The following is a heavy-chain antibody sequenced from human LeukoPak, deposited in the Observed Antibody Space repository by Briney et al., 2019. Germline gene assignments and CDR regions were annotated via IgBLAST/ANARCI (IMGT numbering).Heavy chain of an antibody. D-gene: IGHD4-11*01. J-gene: IGHJ4*02. CDR3: ARTIPTNTVITGRSFDY. CDR2: INHSGST. Sequence: PSETLSLTCAVYGGSFSGYYWSWIRQPPGKGLEWIGEINHSGSTNYNPSLKSRVTISVDTSKNQFSLKLSSVTAADTAVYYCARTIPTNTVITGRSFDYWGQGTLVTVSS. CDR1: GGSFSGYY. V-gene: IGHV4-34*01.